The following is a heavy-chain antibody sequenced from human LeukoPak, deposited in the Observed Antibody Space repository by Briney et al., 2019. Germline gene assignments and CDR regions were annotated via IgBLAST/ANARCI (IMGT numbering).Heavy chain of an antibody. CDR3: ARQISDYYYYYIDV. V-gene: IGHV4-39*01. J-gene: IGHJ6*03. CDR1: GGSISSSSYY. Sequence: SETLSLTCTVSGGSISSSSYYWGWIRQPPGKGLEWIGSIYYSGTTYYNPSLESRVTISEDTSKNHFSLTLRSVTAADTAVYYCARQISDYYYYYIDVWGKGTTVTVSS. CDR2: IYYSGTT. D-gene: IGHD3-10*01.